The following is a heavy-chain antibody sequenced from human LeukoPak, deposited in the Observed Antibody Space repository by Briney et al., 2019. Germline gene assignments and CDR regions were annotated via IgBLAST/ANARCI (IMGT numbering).Heavy chain of an antibody. CDR1: GGSISSGSYY. Sequence: SETLSLTCTVSGGSISSGSYYWSWIRQPPGKGLEWIGYIYYSGSTNYNPSLKSRVTISVDTSKNQFSLKLSSVTAADTAVYYCARVFSSGWNYYYYMDVWGKGTTVTVSS. D-gene: IGHD6-25*01. V-gene: IGHV4-61*01. CDR2: IYYSGST. CDR3: ARVFSSGWNYYYYMDV. J-gene: IGHJ6*03.